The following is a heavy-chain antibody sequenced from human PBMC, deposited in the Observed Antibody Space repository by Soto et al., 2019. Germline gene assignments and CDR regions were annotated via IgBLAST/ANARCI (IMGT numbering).Heavy chain of an antibody. Sequence: EVQLVESGGGLVQPGGSLKLSCAASEFTFSGSAMHWVRQASGKGLEWVGRIRSKANSYATAYAASVKGRFTISRDDSKNAADLQRSSLKTEDTAVYYCATPIVRGVSDYWGQGTLVTVSS. V-gene: IGHV3-73*01. CDR2: IRSKANSYAT. CDR1: EFTFSGSA. D-gene: IGHD3-10*02. CDR3: ATPIVRGVSDY. J-gene: IGHJ4*02.